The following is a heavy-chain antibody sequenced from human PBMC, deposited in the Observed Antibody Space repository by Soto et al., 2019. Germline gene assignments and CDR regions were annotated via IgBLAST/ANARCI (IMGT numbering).Heavy chain of an antibody. CDR2: IIPILGIA. CDR3: AREARRITMIVVVTDGAFDI. D-gene: IGHD3-22*01. Sequence: ASVKVSCKASGGTFSSYTISWVRQAPGQGLEWMGRIIPILGIANYAQKFQGRVTITADKSTSTAYMELSSLRSEDTAVYYCAREARRITMIVVVTDGAFDIWGQGTMVTVSS. J-gene: IGHJ3*02. V-gene: IGHV1-69*04. CDR1: GGTFSSYT.